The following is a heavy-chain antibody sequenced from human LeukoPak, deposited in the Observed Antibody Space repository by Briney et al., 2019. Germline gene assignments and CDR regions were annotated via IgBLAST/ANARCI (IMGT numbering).Heavy chain of an antibody. J-gene: IGHJ4*02. CDR2: INAGNGNT. CDR1: GYTFTSYA. V-gene: IGHV1-3*01. Sequence: GASVKVSCKASGYTFTSYAMHWVRQAPGQRLEWMGWINAGNGNTKYSQKLQGRVTMTTDTSTSTAYMELRSLRSDDTAVYYCARRGGTYCSSTSCYYDYWGQGTLVTVSS. CDR3: ARRGGTYCSSTSCYYDY. D-gene: IGHD2-2*01.